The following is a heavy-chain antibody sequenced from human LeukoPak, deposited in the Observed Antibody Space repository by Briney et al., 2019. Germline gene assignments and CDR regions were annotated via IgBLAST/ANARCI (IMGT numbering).Heavy chain of an antibody. D-gene: IGHD1-14*01. CDR2: ISYDGSNK. J-gene: IGHJ4*02. CDR1: GFTYSSYA. V-gene: IGHV3-30-3*01. Sequence: AGGSLRLSGAASGFTYSSYAMHWVRQAPGKGLEWVAVISYDGSNKYYADSVKGRFTISRDNSKNTLYLQMNSLRAEDTAVYYCAKDSSLSLISGYYFDYWGQGTLVTVSS. CDR3: AKDSSLSLISGYYFDY.